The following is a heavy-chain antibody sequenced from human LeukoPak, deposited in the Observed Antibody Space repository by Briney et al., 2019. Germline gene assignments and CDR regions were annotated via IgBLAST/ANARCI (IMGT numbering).Heavy chain of an antibody. CDR3: ARYSGYAPLYYFDY. J-gene: IGHJ4*02. D-gene: IGHD5-12*01. CDR1: GFTFSSYA. V-gene: IGHV3-30-3*01. Sequence: GGSLRLSCAASGFTFSSYAMHWVRQAPGKGLEWVAVISYDGSNKYYADSVKGRFTISRDNSKNTLYLQMNSLRAEDTAVYYCARYSGYAPLYYFDYWGQGTLVTVSS. CDR2: ISYDGSNK.